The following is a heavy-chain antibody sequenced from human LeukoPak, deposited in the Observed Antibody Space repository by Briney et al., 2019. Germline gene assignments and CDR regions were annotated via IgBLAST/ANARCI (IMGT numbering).Heavy chain of an antibody. D-gene: IGHD1-1*01. V-gene: IGHV3-48*03. J-gene: IGHJ4*02. CDR3: SRLDNWKSDY. Sequence: PGGSLRLSCAASGFTFSSYEMNWVRQAPGKGLEWVSYISSSGTTIYYADSVKGRFTISRDNAKNSLYLQMNSLKNDDTAVYYCSRLDNWKSDYWGQGTLVTVSS. CDR1: GFTFSSYE. CDR2: ISSSGTTI.